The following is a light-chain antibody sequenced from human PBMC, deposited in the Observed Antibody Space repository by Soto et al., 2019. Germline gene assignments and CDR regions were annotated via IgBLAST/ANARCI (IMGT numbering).Light chain of an antibody. CDR1: QNIDKW. Sequence: DIQMTQSPSTLSASVGARVSITCRASQNIDKWLAWYQQKPGEAPKLLIYAASTLQSGVPSRFSGSGSGTDFTLTISSLQPEDVATYYCQQYNSYPLTFGGGTKVDI. V-gene: IGKV1-27*01. CDR3: QQYNSYPLT. CDR2: AAS. J-gene: IGKJ4*01.